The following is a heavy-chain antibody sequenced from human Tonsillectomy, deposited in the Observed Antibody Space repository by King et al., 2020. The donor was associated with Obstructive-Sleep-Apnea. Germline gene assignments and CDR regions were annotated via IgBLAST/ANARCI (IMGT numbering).Heavy chain of an antibody. Sequence: VQLVESGGGLVEPGKSLRLSCAASGFTFRNYAMSWVRRAPGKGLEWVSALTGSGDTTYYADSVKGRFTISRDNSREWLYLEMNSPTVQDTAVYYCARRSGISYGYFDFWGQGILVTGSS. J-gene: IGHJ4*02. D-gene: IGHD3-16*01. CDR2: LTGSGDTT. CDR1: GFTFRNYA. CDR3: ARRSGISYGYFDF. V-gene: IGHV3-23*04.